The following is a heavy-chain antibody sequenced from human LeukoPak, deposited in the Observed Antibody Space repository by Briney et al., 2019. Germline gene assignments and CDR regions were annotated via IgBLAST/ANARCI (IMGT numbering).Heavy chain of an antibody. CDR2: INHSGST. Sequence: PSETLSLTCAVYGGSFSGYYWSWIRQPPGKGLEWIGEINHSGSTNYNPSLKSRVTISVDTSKNQFSLKLSSVTAADTAVYYCARDLNGDFSLDSWGQGTLVTVSS. V-gene: IGHV4-34*01. CDR3: ARDLNGDFSLDS. CDR1: GGSFSGYY. J-gene: IGHJ4*02. D-gene: IGHD4-17*01.